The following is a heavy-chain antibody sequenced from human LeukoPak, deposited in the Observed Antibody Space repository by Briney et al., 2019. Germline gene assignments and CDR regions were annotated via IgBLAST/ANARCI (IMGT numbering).Heavy chain of an antibody. CDR3: ARGFIAAAGIVFDY. J-gene: IGHJ4*02. CDR2: IYYSGGT. CDR1: GGSVSSYY. D-gene: IGHD6-13*01. V-gene: IGHV4-59*02. Sequence: SETLSLTCAVSGGSVSSYYWSWIRQPPGRGLEWIGYIYYSGGTNYNPSLKSRVTISVDTSKNQFSLKLSSVTAADTAVYYCARGFIAAAGIVFDYWGQGTLVTVSS.